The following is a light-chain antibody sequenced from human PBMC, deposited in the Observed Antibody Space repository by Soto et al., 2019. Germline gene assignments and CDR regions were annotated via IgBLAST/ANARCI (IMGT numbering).Light chain of an antibody. CDR1: QSIRSSF. Sequence: EIVLTQSPGTLSLSPGVRATLSCRASQSIRSSFFAWYQQKPGQAPRLIIYGASSRATGIPDRFSGSGSGTDFTLTISRLEPEDFAVYYCQQYGSSPLTFGPGTKVDIK. V-gene: IGKV3-20*01. J-gene: IGKJ3*01. CDR3: QQYGSSPLT. CDR2: GAS.